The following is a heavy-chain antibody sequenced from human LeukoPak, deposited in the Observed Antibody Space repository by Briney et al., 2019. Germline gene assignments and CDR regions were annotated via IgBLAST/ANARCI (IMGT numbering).Heavy chain of an antibody. CDR1: GFTFDDYA. CDR2: IGWNSGSI. CDR3: AKDQGRYSYGDFDY. Sequence: GGSLRLSCAASGFTFDDYAVHWVRQAPGKRLEWVSGIGWNSGSIGYADSVKGRFTISRDNAKNSLYLQMNSLRAEDTALYYCAKDQGRYSYGDFDYWGQGTLVTVSS. D-gene: IGHD5-18*01. J-gene: IGHJ4*02. V-gene: IGHV3-9*01.